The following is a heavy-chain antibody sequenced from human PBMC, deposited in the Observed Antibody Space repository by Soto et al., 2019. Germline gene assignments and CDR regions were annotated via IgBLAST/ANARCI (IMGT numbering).Heavy chain of an antibody. Sequence: EVQLLESGGGLVQPGGSLRLSCAASGFTVSSYAMSWVRQAPGKGLEWVSGISGSGGSTYNADSVKGRFTISRDNSKTTLYLQMNSLRAEDTAVYHCAKAGLWEATDGDWFDSWGQGTLVTVSS. V-gene: IGHV3-23*01. J-gene: IGHJ5*01. CDR2: ISGSGGST. CDR3: AKAGLWEATDGDWFDS. D-gene: IGHD1-26*01. CDR1: GFTVSSYA.